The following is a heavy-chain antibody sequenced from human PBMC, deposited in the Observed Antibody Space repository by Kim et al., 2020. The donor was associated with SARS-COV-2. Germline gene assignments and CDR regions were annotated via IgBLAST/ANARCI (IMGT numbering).Heavy chain of an antibody. V-gene: IGHV3-74*01. Sequence: GGSLRLSCGASEFTFSTYWMYWVRQAPGKGLVWVSRISSSGNSTNYADSVKGRFTISRDNAKNTLYLQMNSLRAEDTAVYYCARASSTSCPCYYMDVWGKGTTVTVSS. CDR1: EFTFSTYW. D-gene: IGHD2-2*01. J-gene: IGHJ6*03. CDR2: ISSSGNST. CDR3: ARASSTSCPCYYMDV.